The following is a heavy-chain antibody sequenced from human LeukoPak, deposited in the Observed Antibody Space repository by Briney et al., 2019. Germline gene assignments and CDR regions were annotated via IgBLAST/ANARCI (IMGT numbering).Heavy chain of an antibody. J-gene: IGHJ4*02. CDR3: VGAIWVGGALYFGH. CDR2: SRNKANSYTT. Sequence: PGGSLRLSCAASGFIFSDHYMDWVRQAPGKGLEWVGRSRNKANSYTTEYAASVKGRFAISRDDSKNGLHLEMNSLKIEDTAVYYCVGAIWVGGALYFGHWGQGTLVTVSS. CDR1: GFIFSDHY. V-gene: IGHV3-72*01. D-gene: IGHD1-26*01.